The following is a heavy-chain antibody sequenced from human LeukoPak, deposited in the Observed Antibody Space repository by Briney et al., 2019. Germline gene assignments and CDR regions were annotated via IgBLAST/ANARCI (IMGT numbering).Heavy chain of an antibody. D-gene: IGHD3-10*01. Sequence: ASVKVSCKASGYTFTSYYMHWVRQAPGQGLEWMGIINPSGGSRTYAQQFQGRVNMTRDMSTSTVYMELSSLRSEDTAVYYCARVRAARHGFDIWGQGTMVTVSS. CDR3: ARVRAARHGFDI. CDR2: INPSGGSR. J-gene: IGHJ3*02. CDR1: GYTFTSYY. V-gene: IGHV1-46*01.